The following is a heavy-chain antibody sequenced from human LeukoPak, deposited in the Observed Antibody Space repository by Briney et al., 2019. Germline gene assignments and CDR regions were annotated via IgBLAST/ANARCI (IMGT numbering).Heavy chain of an antibody. CDR3: ARDSIRYYDSSGYSFDY. D-gene: IGHD3-22*01. CDR2: INRSGGST. CDR1: GYTFTSYY. Sequence: ASVKVSCKASGYTFTSYYMHWVRQAPGQGLEWMGIINRSGGSTSYAQKFQGRVTMTTDTSTSTAYMELRSLRSDDTAVYYCARDSIRYYDSSGYSFDYWGQGTLVTVSS. J-gene: IGHJ4*02. V-gene: IGHV1-46*01.